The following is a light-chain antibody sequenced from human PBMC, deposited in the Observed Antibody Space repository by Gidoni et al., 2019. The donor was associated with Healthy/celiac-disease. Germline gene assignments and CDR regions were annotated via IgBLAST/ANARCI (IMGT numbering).Light chain of an antibody. CDR3: QQFSNYPLT. CDR2: KAS. V-gene: IGKV1-5*03. J-gene: IGKJ4*01. CDR1: QSISIW. Sequence: DIQMTQSPSTLSASVGDRVTITCRASQSISIWLAWYQQKPGKAPKLLISKASTLESGVPSRFSGSGSGTEFTLTVSSLQPDDFATYYCQQFSNYPLTFGGGTHLEIK.